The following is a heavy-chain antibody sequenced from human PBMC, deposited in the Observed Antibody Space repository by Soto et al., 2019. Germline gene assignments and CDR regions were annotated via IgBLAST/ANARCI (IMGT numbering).Heavy chain of an antibody. J-gene: IGHJ4*02. D-gene: IGHD6-13*01. CDR3: ARSRPLRDPCLAAAAGRFDY. V-gene: IGHV1-46*01. Sequence: ASVKVSCKASGYTFTSYYMHWVRQAPGQGLEWVGIINPSGGSTSYAQKFQGRVTMTRDTSTSTVYMELSSLRSEDTAVYYCARSRPLRDPCLAAAAGRFDYWGQGTLVTVSS. CDR2: INPSGGST. CDR1: GYTFTSYY.